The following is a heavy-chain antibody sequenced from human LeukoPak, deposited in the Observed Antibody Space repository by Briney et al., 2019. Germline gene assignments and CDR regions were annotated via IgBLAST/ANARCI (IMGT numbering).Heavy chain of an antibody. J-gene: IGHJ6*02. CDR1: GGSISSGGYY. D-gene: IGHD3-3*01. Sequence: SETLSLTCTVSGGSISSGGYYWSWIRQHPGKGLEWIGYIYYSGSTNYNPSLKSRVTISVDTSKNQFSLKLSSVTAADTAVYYCARHQAETRYYDFWSGFYGMDVWGQGTTVTVSS. CDR3: ARHQAETRYYDFWSGFYGMDV. V-gene: IGHV4-61*08. CDR2: IYYSGST.